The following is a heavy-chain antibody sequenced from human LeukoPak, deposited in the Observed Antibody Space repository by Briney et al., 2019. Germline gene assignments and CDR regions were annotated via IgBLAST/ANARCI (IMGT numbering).Heavy chain of an antibody. CDR1: GFTFSSYG. Sequence: GGSLRLSCAASGFTFSSYGMHWVRQAPGKGLEWVAVISYDGSNKYYADSVKGRFTISRDNAKNSLYLQMNSLRAEDTAVYYCAKAASQDGYSSGWYGYYYYYMDVWGKGTTVTISS. V-gene: IGHV3-30*18. CDR2: ISYDGSNK. D-gene: IGHD6-19*01. CDR3: AKAASQDGYSSGWYGYYYYYMDV. J-gene: IGHJ6*03.